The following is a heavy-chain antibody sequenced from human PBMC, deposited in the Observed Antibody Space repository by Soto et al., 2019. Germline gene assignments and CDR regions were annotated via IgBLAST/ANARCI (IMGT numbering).Heavy chain of an antibody. Sequence: GASVKVSCKASGYTFTSYDINWVRQATGQGLEWMGWMNPNSGNTGYAQKFQGRVTMTRNTSISTAYMELSSLRSEDTAVYYCARVLGYYDFWSGYPELFDYWGQGTLVTVSS. CDR2: MNPNSGNT. V-gene: IGHV1-8*01. CDR1: GYTFTSYD. CDR3: ARVLGYYDFWSGYPELFDY. J-gene: IGHJ4*02. D-gene: IGHD3-3*01.